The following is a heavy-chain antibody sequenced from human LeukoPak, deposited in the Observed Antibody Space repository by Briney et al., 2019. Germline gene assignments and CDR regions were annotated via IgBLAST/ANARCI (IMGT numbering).Heavy chain of an antibody. V-gene: IGHV4-34*01. CDR1: GGSFSGYY. D-gene: IGHD1-1*01. J-gene: IGHJ4*02. CDR2: INHSGST. Sequence: SETLSLTCAVSGGSFSGYYWSWIRQPPGKGLEWIGEINHSGSTNYNPSLKSRVTISVDTSKNQFSLRLSSVTAADTAVYYCARRNRYDWNDVGYYFDYWGQGALVTVSS. CDR3: ARRNRYDWNDVGYYFDY.